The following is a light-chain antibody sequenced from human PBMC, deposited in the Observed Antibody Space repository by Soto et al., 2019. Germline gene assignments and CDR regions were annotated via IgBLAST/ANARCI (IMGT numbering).Light chain of an antibody. V-gene: IGKV3-20*01. CDR2: GAS. Sequence: EIVLTQSPGTLSLSPGERATLSCRASQSVSSSYLAWYQQKPGQAPRLLIYGASSMATGIPDRFSGSGSGTDFPLTISRLEPEDFAVYYCQQYGSSSLTFGGGTKVEIK. CDR1: QSVSSSY. CDR3: QQYGSSSLT. J-gene: IGKJ4*01.